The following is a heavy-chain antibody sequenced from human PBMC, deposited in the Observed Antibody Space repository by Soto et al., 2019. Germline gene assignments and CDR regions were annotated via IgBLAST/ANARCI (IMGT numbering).Heavy chain of an antibody. CDR3: ARDSRSGYYLDY. CDR1: GGSISSGGYS. V-gene: IGHV4-30-2*01. Sequence: QLQLQESGSGLVKPSQTLSLTCAVSGGSISSGGYSWNWIRQPPGKGLEWIGYIYHSGGTDYTPSPKSRVXXXGXXSNNQFSLKLSSVTAADTAVYYCARDSRSGYYLDYWGQGTLVTVSS. D-gene: IGHD3-22*01. J-gene: IGHJ4*02. CDR2: IYHSGGT.